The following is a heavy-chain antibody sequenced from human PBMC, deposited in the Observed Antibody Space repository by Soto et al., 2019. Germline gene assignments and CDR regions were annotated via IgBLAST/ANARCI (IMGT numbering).Heavy chain of an antibody. V-gene: IGHV4-34*01. Sequence: SETLGFSCALYVVSFNCYFWNWVRQPPGKGLEWIGEATPYGRSNYNPSLKSRVTISKDTSKNQFSLEVRSLTAADTAAYYCTTSGRTWTDSFDFWGQGAMVTGSS. D-gene: IGHD1-1*01. CDR3: TTSGRTWTDSFDF. J-gene: IGHJ3*01. CDR1: VVSFNCYF. CDR2: ATPYGRS.